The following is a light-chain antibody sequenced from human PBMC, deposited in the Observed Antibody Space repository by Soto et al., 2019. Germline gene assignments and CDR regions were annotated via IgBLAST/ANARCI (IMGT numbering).Light chain of an antibody. CDR1: QSVSSN. Sequence: EIVLTQSPATLSLSPGERATLSCRASQSVSSNLAWYQQKPCQAPRLLIYDASNRATGIPARFSGSGSGTEFTLTISSLQSEDFAVYYCQQYNNWPSWTFGQGTKVDIK. V-gene: IGKV3-15*01. CDR2: DAS. CDR3: QQYNNWPSWT. J-gene: IGKJ1*01.